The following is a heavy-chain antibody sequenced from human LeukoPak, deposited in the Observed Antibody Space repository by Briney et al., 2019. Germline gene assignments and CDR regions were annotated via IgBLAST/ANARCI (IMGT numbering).Heavy chain of an antibody. CDR2: IKQDGSEK. CDR3: ARGALSSIVVVPAARVYYYYYYYMDV. Sequence: GGSLRLSCAASGFTFSTYSMSWVRQAPGKGLEWVANIKQDGSEKYYVDSVKGRFTVSRDNAKNSLYLQMNSLRAEDTAVYYCARGALSSIVVVPAARVYYYYYYYMDVWGKGTTVTVSS. D-gene: IGHD2-2*01. CDR1: GFTFSTYS. J-gene: IGHJ6*03. V-gene: IGHV3-7*01.